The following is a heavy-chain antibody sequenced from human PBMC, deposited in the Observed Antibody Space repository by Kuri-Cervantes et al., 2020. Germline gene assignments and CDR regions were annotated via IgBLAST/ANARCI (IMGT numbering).Heavy chain of an antibody. V-gene: IGHV7-4-1*02. Sequence: ASVQVSCKASGYTFTSYAMNWVRQAPGQGLEWMGWINTNTGNPTYAQGFTGRFVFPLDTSVSTAYLQISSLKAEDTAVYYCARTYYYDSSGYYSPYYFDYWGQGTLVTVSS. CDR2: INTNTGNP. CDR3: ARTYYYDSSGYYSPYYFDY. J-gene: IGHJ4*02. D-gene: IGHD3-22*01. CDR1: GYTFTSYA.